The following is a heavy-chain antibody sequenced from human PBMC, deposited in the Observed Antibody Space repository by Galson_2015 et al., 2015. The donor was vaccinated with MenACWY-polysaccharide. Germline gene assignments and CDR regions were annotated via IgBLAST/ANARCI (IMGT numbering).Heavy chain of an antibody. CDR3: ARDIRRKYYGSGSHGYFDS. CDR2: ISPDGSDI. CDR1: GFTLSTYS. D-gene: IGHD3-10*01. V-gene: IGHV3-21*01. J-gene: IGHJ4*02. Sequence: SLRLSCAGSGFTLSTYSMTWVRQAPGKGLEWVSFISPDGSDIDYAASLKGRFTISRDNAKVYLEVNSLRAEDTAVYYYARDIRRKYYGSGSHGYFDSWGQGTLVTVSS.